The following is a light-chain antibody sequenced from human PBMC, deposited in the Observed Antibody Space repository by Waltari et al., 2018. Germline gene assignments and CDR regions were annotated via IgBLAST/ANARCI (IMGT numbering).Light chain of an antibody. CDR3: SSYTSGSTVL. Sequence: QSALTQPASLSGSPGQSITISCPGTSSDVGRYNYVSWYQYHPGKAPKFIIYDVSKRPSGVSDRFSGSKSGDTASLTISGLQAEDEADYYCSSYTSGSTVLFGGGTKVTVL. J-gene: IGLJ2*01. V-gene: IGLV2-14*03. CDR1: SSDVGRYNY. CDR2: DVS.